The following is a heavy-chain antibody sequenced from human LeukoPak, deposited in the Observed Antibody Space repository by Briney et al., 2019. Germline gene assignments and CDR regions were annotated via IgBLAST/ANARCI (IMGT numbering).Heavy chain of an antibody. J-gene: IGHJ4*02. CDR3: AREGGPYRPLDY. CDR2: VNLQGST. CDR1: GGSISNTNW. V-gene: IGHV4-4*02. Sequence: PSETLSLTCGVSGGSISNTNWWTWVRQPPGKGLEWIGEVNLQGSTNYNPSLKSRVAISVDKSEDHISLKLTSVTAADSAVYYCAREGGPYRPLDYSGQGTLVTVAS.